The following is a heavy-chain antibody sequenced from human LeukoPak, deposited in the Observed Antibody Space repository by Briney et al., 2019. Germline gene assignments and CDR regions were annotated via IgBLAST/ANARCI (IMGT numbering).Heavy chain of an antibody. Sequence: PGGSLRLSCAASGFTVSSNDMSWVRQAPGKGLEWVSVIYSGGSTYYADSVKGRFTIYRDNSKNTLYLQMNSLRAEDTAVYYCAAYYYDSSGYFNWGQGNLVTVSS. CDR3: AAYYYDSSGYFN. CDR2: IYSGGST. D-gene: IGHD3-22*01. CDR1: GFTVSSND. V-gene: IGHV3-66*01. J-gene: IGHJ4*02.